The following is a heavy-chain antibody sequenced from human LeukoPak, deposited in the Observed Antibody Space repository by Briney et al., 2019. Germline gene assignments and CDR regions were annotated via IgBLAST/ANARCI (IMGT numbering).Heavy chain of an antibody. CDR2: ISGSSTTI. V-gene: IGHV3-48*04. CDR1: EFTFSTYS. D-gene: IGHD3-10*02. Sequence: GGSLRLSCAASEFTFSTYSMSWVRQAPGKGLEWVSYISGSSTTIYYADSVKGRFTISRDNAKNSLYLQMNSLRVDDTAVYYCAREMFGAYDYWGQGTLVTVPS. CDR3: AREMFGAYDY. J-gene: IGHJ4*02.